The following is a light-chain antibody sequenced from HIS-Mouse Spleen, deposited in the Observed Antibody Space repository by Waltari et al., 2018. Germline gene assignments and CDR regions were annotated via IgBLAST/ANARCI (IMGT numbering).Light chain of an antibody. CDR1: SSDVGSYNL. CDR2: EGS. V-gene: IGLV2-23*03. J-gene: IGLJ2*01. CDR3: CSYAGSSTFEV. Sequence: QSALTQPAPVSGSPGQSITIPCTGTSSDVGSYNLVSWYQQPPGKAPKLMIYEGSKRPSGVSNRFSGSKSGNTASLTISGLQAEDEADYYCCSYAGSSTFEVFGGGTKLTVL.